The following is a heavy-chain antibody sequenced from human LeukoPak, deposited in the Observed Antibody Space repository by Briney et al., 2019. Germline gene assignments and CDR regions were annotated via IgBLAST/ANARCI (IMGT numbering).Heavy chain of an antibody. Sequence: MPSQTLSLTCTVSGGSISSGDYYWSWIRQPPGKGLEWIGYIYYSGSTYYNPSLKSRVTISVDTSKNQFSLKLSSVTAADTAVYYCAGARGFDAFDIWGQGTMVTVSS. V-gene: IGHV4-30-4*01. CDR1: GGSISSGDYY. CDR2: IYYSGST. CDR3: AGARGFDAFDI. J-gene: IGHJ3*02.